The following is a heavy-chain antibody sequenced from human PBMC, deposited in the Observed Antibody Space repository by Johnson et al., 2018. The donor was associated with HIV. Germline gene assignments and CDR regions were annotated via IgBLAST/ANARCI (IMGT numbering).Heavy chain of an antibody. D-gene: IGHD3-22*01. Sequence: VQLVESGGGLVQPGGSLRLSCVASGFTVSNNYMSWVRQAPGKGLEWVSVIYSGGSTYYADSVQGRFTLSRDNSQNTLYLQMNSLRAEDTAVYFCARDAPNFFDSSGVRDDAFDIWGPGTMVTVSS. J-gene: IGHJ3*02. CDR1: GFTVSNNY. CDR2: IYSGGST. CDR3: ARDAPNFFDSSGVRDDAFDI. V-gene: IGHV3-66*01.